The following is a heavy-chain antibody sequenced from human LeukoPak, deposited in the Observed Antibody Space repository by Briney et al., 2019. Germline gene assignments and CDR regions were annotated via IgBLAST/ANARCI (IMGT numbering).Heavy chain of an antibody. V-gene: IGHV3-21*01. Sequence: PGGSLRLCCAASGFTFSSYSMNWVRQATGKGLEWVSSISSSSSYIYYADSVKGRFTISRDNAKNSLYLQMNSLRAEDTAVYYCARGGTTVLHYFDYWGQGTLVTVSS. J-gene: IGHJ4*02. CDR2: ISSSSSYI. CDR1: GFTFSSYS. CDR3: ARGGTTVLHYFDY. D-gene: IGHD2-2*01.